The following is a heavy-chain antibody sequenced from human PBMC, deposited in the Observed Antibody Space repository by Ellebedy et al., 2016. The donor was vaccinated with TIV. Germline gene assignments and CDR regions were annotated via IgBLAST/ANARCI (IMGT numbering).Heavy chain of an antibody. CDR3: AREIVLVPAAIVSDLTTKYFYYNGMDV. CDR2: MPNDGTNE. CDR1: AFTFSTFA. J-gene: IGHJ6*04. Sequence: GESLKISCAASAFTFSTFAVHWVRQAPGKGLEWVAFMPNDGTNEYYADSVKGRFTFSRDLSNNRVYLQMNSLRAEDTAVYYCAREIVLVPAAIVSDLTTKYFYYNGMDVWGKGTTVTVSS. V-gene: IGHV3-30-3*01. D-gene: IGHD2-2*01.